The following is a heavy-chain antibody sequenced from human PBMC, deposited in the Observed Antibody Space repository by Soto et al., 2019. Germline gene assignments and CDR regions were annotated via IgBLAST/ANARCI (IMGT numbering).Heavy chain of an antibody. CDR1: GFTFSSYG. V-gene: IGHV3-33*01. CDR3: ARETLYYDSSGVGDY. Sequence: QVQLVESGGGVVQPGRSLRLSCAASGFTFSSYGMHWVRQAPGKGREWVAVIWYDGSNKYYADSVKGRFTISRDNSKNTLYLQMNSLRAEDTAVYYCARETLYYDSSGVGDYWGQGTLVTVSS. D-gene: IGHD3-22*01. J-gene: IGHJ4*02. CDR2: IWYDGSNK.